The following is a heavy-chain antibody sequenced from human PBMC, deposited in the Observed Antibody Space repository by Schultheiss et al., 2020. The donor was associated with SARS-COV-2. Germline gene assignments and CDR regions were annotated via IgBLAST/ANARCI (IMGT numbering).Heavy chain of an antibody. Sequence: GGSLRLSCAASGFTFSSYGMHWVRQAPGKGLEWVAVISYDGSNKYYADSVKGRFTISRDKSISTAYLQWSSLKASDTAMYYCARGYYDSSGYYFVGYWGQGTLVTVSS. CDR3: ARGYYDSSGYYFVGY. D-gene: IGHD3-22*01. J-gene: IGHJ4*02. CDR1: GFTFSSYG. CDR2: ISYDGSNK. V-gene: IGHV3-30*03.